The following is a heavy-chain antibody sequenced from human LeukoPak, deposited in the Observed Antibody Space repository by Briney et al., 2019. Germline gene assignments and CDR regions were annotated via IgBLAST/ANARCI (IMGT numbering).Heavy chain of an antibody. J-gene: IGHJ4*02. CDR3: AEDSSGWYYYFDY. V-gene: IGHV3-23*01. D-gene: IGHD6-19*01. Sequence: GGSLRLSCAASGFTFSSYAMSWVRQAPGKGLEWVSAISGSGGSTYYADSVKGRFTISRDNSKNTLYLQMNSLRAEDTAVYYCAEDSSGWYYYFDYWGQGTLVTVSS. CDR1: GFTFSSYA. CDR2: ISGSGGST.